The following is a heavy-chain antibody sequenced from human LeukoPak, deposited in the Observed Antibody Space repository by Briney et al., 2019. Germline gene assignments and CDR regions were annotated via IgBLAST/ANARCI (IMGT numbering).Heavy chain of an antibody. CDR3: AKCRYQSSGCNGEC. CDR1: GFTFISSA. CDR2: MSGSGDST. Sequence: GGSLRLSCAASGFTFISSAMIWVRQAPGKGLEWVSGMSGSGDSTFYADSMKGRFTISRDNSKNTLYLQMNSLRADDTAVYYCAKCRYQSSGCNGECWGRGSLVTVSS. J-gene: IGHJ4*02. V-gene: IGHV3-23*01. D-gene: IGHD6-19*01.